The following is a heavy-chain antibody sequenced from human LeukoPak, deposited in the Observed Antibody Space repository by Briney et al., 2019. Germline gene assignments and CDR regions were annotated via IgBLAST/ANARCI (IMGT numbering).Heavy chain of an antibody. CDR1: GFTFTNYA. D-gene: IGHD6-19*01. J-gene: IGHJ4*02. CDR3: ASLTVASRGSGDY. V-gene: IGHV3-48*01. Sequence: GGSLRLSCAASGFTFTNYAMNWVRQAPGKGLEWVSYITSSGSSIYYADSVKGRFTISRDNAKNSLYLQMNSLRAEDTAVYYCASLTVASRGSGDYWGQGILVTVSS. CDR2: ITSSGSSI.